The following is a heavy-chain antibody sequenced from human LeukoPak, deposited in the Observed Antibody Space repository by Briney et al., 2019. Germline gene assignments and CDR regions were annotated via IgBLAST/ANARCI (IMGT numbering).Heavy chain of an antibody. V-gene: IGHV4-4*07. J-gene: IGHJ5*02. CDR3: ARGDYYDGGGRNWFDP. CDR1: GGSISSYY. D-gene: IGHD3-16*01. Sequence: SETLSLTCTVSGGSISSYYWSWIRQPAGKGLEWIGRIYTSGSTNYNPSLKSRVTMSVDTSKNQFSLKLSSVTAADTAVYYCARGDYYDGGGRNWFDPWGQGTLVTVSS. CDR2: IYTSGST.